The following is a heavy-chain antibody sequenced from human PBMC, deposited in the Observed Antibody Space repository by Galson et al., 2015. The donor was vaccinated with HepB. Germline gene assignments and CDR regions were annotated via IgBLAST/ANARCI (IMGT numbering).Heavy chain of an antibody. D-gene: IGHD5-18*01. CDR1: RFTFSTCA. CDR3: AKDQIWEFPHFLHY. V-gene: IGHV3-23*01. J-gene: IGHJ4*02. CDR2: ISGNGGRT. Sequence: SLRLSCAASRFTFSTCAMTWARQAPGKGLEWVSTISGNGGRTYYADSVKGRFTLSRDNSKDTLYPHMNSLSAEDTAVSYCAKDQIWEFPHFLHYWVQGTLVTVTS.